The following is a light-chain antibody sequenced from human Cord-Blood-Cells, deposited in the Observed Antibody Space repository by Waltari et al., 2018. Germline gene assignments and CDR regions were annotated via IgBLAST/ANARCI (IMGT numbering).Light chain of an antibody. CDR1: SGHSSYA. J-gene: IGLJ3*02. V-gene: IGLV4-69*01. CDR3: QTWGTGIGV. CDR2: LNSDGSH. Sequence: QLVLTQSPSASAPLGASVKLTCTLSSGHSSYALARHHPQPEKGPRYLMKLNSDGSHSKGDGIPDRFSGSSSGAERYLTISSLQSEDEADYYCQTWGTGIGVFGGGTKLTVL.